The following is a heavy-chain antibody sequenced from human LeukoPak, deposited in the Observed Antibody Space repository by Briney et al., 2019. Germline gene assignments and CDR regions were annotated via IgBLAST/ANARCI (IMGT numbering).Heavy chain of an antibody. CDR3: ATDGAVAGTAYPEY. J-gene: IGHJ4*02. CDR1: GYTFTGYY. V-gene: IGHV1-2*02. Sequence: ASVKVSCKASGYTFTGYYIHWVRQAPGQGLEWKGWINPNSGGTKYAQKFQGRVTMTRDTSNSTAYMELSSLTSDDTALYYCATDGAVAGTAYPEYWGQGTLVTVSS. CDR2: INPNSGGT. D-gene: IGHD6-19*01.